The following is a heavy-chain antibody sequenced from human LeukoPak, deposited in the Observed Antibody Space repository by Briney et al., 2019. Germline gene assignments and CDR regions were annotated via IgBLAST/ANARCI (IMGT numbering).Heavy chain of an antibody. CDR2: MNPNSGNT. D-gene: IGHD3-10*01. Sequence: ASVKVSCKASGYTFTSYDINWVRQATGQGLEWMGWMNPNSGNTGYAQKFQGRVTMTRDTSISTAYMELSSLRSEDTAVYYCARDGYYYGSGSIPGPYNWFDPWGQGTLVTVSS. CDR1: GYTFTSYD. CDR3: ARDGYYYGSGSIPGPYNWFDP. V-gene: IGHV1-8*01. J-gene: IGHJ5*02.